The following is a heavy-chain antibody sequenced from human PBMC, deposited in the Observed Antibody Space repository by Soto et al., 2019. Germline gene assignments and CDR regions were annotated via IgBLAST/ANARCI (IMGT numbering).Heavy chain of an antibody. CDR2: IYYIGST. V-gene: IGHV4-31*03. Sequence: PSETLSLTCTVSGGSISSGGYYWSWIRQHPGKGLEWIGYIYYIGSTYYNPSLKSRVTISVDTSKNQFSLKLSSVTAADTAVYYCARHYNYYYGMDVWGQGTTVTVSS. J-gene: IGHJ6*02. CDR1: GGSISSGGYY. CDR3: ARHYNYYYGMDV.